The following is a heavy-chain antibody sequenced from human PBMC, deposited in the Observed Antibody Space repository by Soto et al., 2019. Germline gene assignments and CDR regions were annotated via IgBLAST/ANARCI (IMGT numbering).Heavy chain of an antibody. D-gene: IGHD1-26*01. V-gene: IGHV4-4*07. Sequence: SETLSLTCTVSGGSIRSYYCSWIRQPAGKGLEWIGRICTSGSTNYNPSLKSRVTMSVDTSKNQFSLKLSSVTAADTAVYYCARDYSGSYYMFDPWGQGTLVTVSS. J-gene: IGHJ5*02. CDR2: ICTSGST. CDR1: GGSIRSYY. CDR3: ARDYSGSYYMFDP.